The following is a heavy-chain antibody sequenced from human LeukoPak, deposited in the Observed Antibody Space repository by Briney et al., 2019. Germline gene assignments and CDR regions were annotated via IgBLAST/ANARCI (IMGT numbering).Heavy chain of an antibody. CDR1: GYTFTSFG. Sequence: ASVKLSCKASGYTFTSFGISWERQGHGQGKGRMGCISAYNGNTNYAQKLQGRVTMTTDTSTSTAYMELRSLRSADTAVYYCARVPRSGDVITMVRGAKNWFDPWGQGTLVTVSS. D-gene: IGHD3-10*01. V-gene: IGHV1-18*01. CDR3: ARVPRSGDVITMVRGAKNWFDP. J-gene: IGHJ5*02. CDR2: ISAYNGNT.